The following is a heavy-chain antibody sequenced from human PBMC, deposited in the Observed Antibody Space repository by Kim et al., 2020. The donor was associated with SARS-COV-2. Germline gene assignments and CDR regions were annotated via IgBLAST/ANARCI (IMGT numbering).Heavy chain of an antibody. CDR3: ARSGGIQLWDRNGY. CDR1: GGSISSSSYY. Sequence: SETLSLTCTVSGGSISSSSYYWGWIRQPPGKGLEWIGSIYYSGSTYYNPSLKSRVTISVDTSKNQFSLKLSSVTAADTAVYYCARSGGIQLWDRNGYWGQGTLVTVSS. D-gene: IGHD5-18*01. J-gene: IGHJ4*02. V-gene: IGHV4-39*01. CDR2: IYYSGST.